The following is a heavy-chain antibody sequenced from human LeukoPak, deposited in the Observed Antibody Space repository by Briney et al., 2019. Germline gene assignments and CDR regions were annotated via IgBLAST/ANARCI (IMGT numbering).Heavy chain of an antibody. V-gene: IGHV1-8*03. Sequence: ASVKVSCKASGYTFTSYDINWVRQAPGQGLEWMGWVNPNAGNTGCVQKFQGRVTFTRNTSISTAYMELSSLRSEDTAVYYCARGKYCSDATCYSLGYYYYMDVWGKGTTVTVSS. J-gene: IGHJ6*03. CDR2: VNPNAGNT. CDR3: ARGKYCSDATCYSLGYYYYMDV. D-gene: IGHD2-15*01. CDR1: GYTFTSYD.